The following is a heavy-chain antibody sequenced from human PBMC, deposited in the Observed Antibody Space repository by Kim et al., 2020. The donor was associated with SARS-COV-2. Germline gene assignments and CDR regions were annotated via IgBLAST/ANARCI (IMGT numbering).Heavy chain of an antibody. D-gene: IGHD2-15*01. V-gene: IGHV3-53*01. J-gene: IGHJ4*02. Sequence: YDADSVKGRCTISRDNSKNTLYLQMNSLRAEDTAVYYCARDSAATRLFDYWGQGTLVTVSS. CDR3: ARDSAATRLFDY.